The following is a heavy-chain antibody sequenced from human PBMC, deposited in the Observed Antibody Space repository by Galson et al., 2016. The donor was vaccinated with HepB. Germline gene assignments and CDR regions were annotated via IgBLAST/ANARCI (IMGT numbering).Heavy chain of an antibody. CDR2: ISGGRGDDT. Sequence: SLRLSCAVSGFSFANYAMSWVRQAPGKGLQWVSAISGGRGDDTYYADSVEGRFTIARDNSKNTLYLQLNSLRAEDTALYYCAKDKALGGGSCFDYGGQGALVTVSS. J-gene: IGHJ4*02. CDR1: GFSFANYA. CDR3: AKDKALGGGSCFDY. V-gene: IGHV3-23*01. D-gene: IGHD2-15*01.